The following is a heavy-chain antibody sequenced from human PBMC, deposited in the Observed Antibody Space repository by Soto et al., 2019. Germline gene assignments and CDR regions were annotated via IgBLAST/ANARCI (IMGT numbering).Heavy chain of an antibody. Sequence: QVQLVQSGAEVKKPGSSVKVSCKASGGTFSSYAISWVRQAPGQGLEWMGGIIPIFGAANYAQKFQGRVTMTADESTSTDYKELISLRSEHTAVYYWGRHVPASGYYYGRDVWGQGTTVTVSS. V-gene: IGHV1-69*12. CDR2: IIPIFGAA. CDR1: GGTFSSYA. CDR3: GRHVPASGYYYGRDV. J-gene: IGHJ6*02. D-gene: IGHD2-2*01.